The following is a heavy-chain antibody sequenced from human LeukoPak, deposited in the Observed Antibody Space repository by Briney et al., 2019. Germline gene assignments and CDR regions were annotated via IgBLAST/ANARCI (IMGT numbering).Heavy chain of an antibody. J-gene: IGHJ4*02. Sequence: GGSLRLSCAASGFTFRSYGMHWVRQAPGKGLEWVAVIWYDGSNKYCADSVKGRFTISRDSSKNTLYLEMSSLRAEDTAVYYCARVGSSSSLGFDYWGQGTLVTVSS. CDR2: IWYDGSNK. V-gene: IGHV3-33*01. D-gene: IGHD6-6*01. CDR1: GFTFRSYG. CDR3: ARVGSSSSLGFDY.